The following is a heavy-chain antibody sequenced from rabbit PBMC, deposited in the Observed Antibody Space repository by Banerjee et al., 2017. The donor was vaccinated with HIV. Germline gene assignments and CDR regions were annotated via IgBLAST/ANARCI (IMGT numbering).Heavy chain of an antibody. J-gene: IGHJ2*01. V-gene: IGHV1S45*01. CDR1: GFSFSSSYW. Sequence: QEQLEESGGDLVKPEGSLTLTCTASGFSFSSSYWMSWVRQAPGKGLEWIACIDGGVSGNTYYANWAKGRFTISKTSSTTVTLQMTSLTAADTATYFCARAGSGYATGAFDPRGQGTLVTVS. D-gene: IGHD8-1*01. CDR2: IDGGVSGNT. CDR3: ARAGSGYATGAFDP.